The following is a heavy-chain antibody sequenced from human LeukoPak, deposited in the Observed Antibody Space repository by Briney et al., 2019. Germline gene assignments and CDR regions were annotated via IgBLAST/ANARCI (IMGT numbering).Heavy chain of an antibody. CDR2: IYYSGST. J-gene: IGHJ5*02. D-gene: IGHD2-2*01. Sequence: PSETLSLTCTVSGGSSSSSRYYWGWIRQPPGKVLEWIGSIYYSGSTYYNPSLKSRVTISVDTSKNQFSLKLSSVTAADTAVYYCARHPYQLLWLSWFDPWGQGTLVTVSS. CDR1: GGSSSSSRYY. V-gene: IGHV4-39*01. CDR3: ARHPYQLLWLSWFDP.